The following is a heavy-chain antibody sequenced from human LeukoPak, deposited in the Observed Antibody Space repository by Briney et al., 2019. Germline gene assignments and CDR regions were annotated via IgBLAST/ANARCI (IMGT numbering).Heavy chain of an antibody. Sequence: SETLSLTCTVSGGSISSGDYYWSWIRQPPGKGLEWIAYMYYSGSTYYNPSLKSRVTMSADTSKNQFSLQLNSVTPEDTAVYYCARDEMGLDYWGQGALVTVSS. D-gene: IGHD2-8*01. V-gene: IGHV4-30-4*01. CDR3: ARDEMGLDY. CDR1: GGSISSGDYY. J-gene: IGHJ4*02. CDR2: MYYSGST.